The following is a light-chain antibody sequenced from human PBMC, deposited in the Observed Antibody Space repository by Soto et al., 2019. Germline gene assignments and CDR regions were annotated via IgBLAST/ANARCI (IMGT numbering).Light chain of an antibody. CDR2: DAS. CDR3: QQYDNLPP. CDR1: QDISNY. J-gene: IGKJ2*01. Sequence: DIQMTQSPSSLSASVGDRVTITCQASQDISNYLNWYQQKPGKAPKLLIYDASNLETGVPSRSSGSGSGTDFTFTISSLQPEDIATYYCQQYDNLPPFGQGTKLEIK. V-gene: IGKV1-33*01.